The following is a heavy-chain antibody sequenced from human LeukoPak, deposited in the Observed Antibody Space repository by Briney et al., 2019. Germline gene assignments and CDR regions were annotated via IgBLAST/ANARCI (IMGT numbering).Heavy chain of an antibody. CDR3: ARRVLGGSDGDY. CDR1: GYTFTSYG. D-gene: IGHD1-26*01. J-gene: IGHJ4*02. CDR2: ISAYSGNT. Sequence: ASVKVSCKASGYTFTSYGISWVRQAPGQGLEWMGWISAYSGNTNYAQKLQGRVTMTTDTSTSTAYMELRSLRSDDTAVYYCARRVLGGSDGDYWGQGTLVTVSS. V-gene: IGHV1-18*01.